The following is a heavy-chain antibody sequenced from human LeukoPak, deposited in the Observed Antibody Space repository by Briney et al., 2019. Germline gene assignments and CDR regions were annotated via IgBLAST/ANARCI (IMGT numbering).Heavy chain of an antibody. CDR2: ISSSGSTI. D-gene: IGHD3-10*01. V-gene: IGHV3-48*03. Sequence: PGGSLRLSCAASGFTFSSYEMNWVRHAPGKGLEWVSYISSSGSTIYYADSVKGRFTISRDNAKNSLYLQMNSLRAEDTAVYYCARDSSVRGVMRYWGQGTLVTVSS. CDR3: ARDSSVRGVMRY. J-gene: IGHJ4*02. CDR1: GFTFSSYE.